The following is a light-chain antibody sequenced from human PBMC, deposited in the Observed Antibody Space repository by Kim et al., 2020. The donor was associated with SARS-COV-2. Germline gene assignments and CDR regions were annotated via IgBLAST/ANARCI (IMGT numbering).Light chain of an antibody. CDR2: DNS. V-gene: IGLV1-40*01. CDR1: SSNIGAGYD. CDR3: RSYDSSLSGSVV. Sequence: VTISCTGSSSNIGAGYDVHWYQQLPGTAPKLLIYDNSNRPSGVPDRFSGSKSGASASLAITGLQAEDEADYYCRSYDSSLSGSVVFGGGTQLTVL. J-gene: IGLJ2*01.